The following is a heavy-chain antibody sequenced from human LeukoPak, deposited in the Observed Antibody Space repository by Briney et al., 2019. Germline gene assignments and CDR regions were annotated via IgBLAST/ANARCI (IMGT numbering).Heavy chain of an antibody. V-gene: IGHV3-33*01. J-gene: IGHJ4*02. CDR3: VRELPPVVSYYFDY. CDR2: IWSDGRSL. CDR1: GFTFSSFD. Sequence: PGGSLRLSCAASGFTFSSFDMHWVRQAPGNGLEWVAAIWSDGRSLYYADSVKGRFTTARDNSKNTLYLQMNSLRAEDTAVYYCVRELPPVVSYYFDYWGQGTLVTVSS. D-gene: IGHD2-15*01.